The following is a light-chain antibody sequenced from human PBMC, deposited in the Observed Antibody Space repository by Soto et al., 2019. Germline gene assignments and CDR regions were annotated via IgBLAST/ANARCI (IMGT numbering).Light chain of an antibody. CDR3: QSYGRSLGGVV. V-gene: IGLV1-40*01. CDR2: GNI. Sequence: QLVLTQPPSVSGAPGQRVTISCTGSSSNIEAGYGVHWYQQLPGTAPKLLSSGNINRPSGVPDRFSGSKSGTSASLAITGLQAEDEADCCWQSYGRSLGGVVFGGGTKRTVL. CDR1: SSNIEAGYG. J-gene: IGLJ2*01.